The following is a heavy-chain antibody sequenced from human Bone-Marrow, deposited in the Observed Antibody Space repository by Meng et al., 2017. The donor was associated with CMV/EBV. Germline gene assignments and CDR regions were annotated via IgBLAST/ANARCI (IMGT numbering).Heavy chain of an antibody. V-gene: IGHV3-33*06. CDR1: GGSVSSGSYY. Sequence: LSLTCTVSGGSVSSGSYYWSWVRQAPGKGLEWVAVIWYDGSNKYYADSVKGRFTISRDNSKNTLYLQMNSLRAEDTAVYYCAKDGGYGMDVWGQGTTVTVSS. D-gene: IGHD3-16*01. CDR2: IWYDGSNK. J-gene: IGHJ6*02. CDR3: AKDGGYGMDV.